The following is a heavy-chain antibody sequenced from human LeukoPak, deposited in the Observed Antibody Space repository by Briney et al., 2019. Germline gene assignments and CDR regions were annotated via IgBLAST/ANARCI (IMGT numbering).Heavy chain of an antibody. J-gene: IGHJ4*02. D-gene: IGHD6-19*01. CDR3: ARDSVAGTSLDY. V-gene: IGHV3-30-3*01. CDR2: ISYDGSNK. Sequence: GRSLRLSCAASGFTFSNYAMHWVRQALDKGLEWVAVISYDGSNKYYADSVKGRFTISRDNSKNTLYLQMNSLRPEDTAVYDCARDSVAGTSLDYWGQGTLVTVSS. CDR1: GFTFSNYA.